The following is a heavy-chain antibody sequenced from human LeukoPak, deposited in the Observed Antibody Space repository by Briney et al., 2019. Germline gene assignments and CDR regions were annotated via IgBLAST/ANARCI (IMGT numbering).Heavy chain of an antibody. CDR3: ARDYGGAFRGWFDP. CDR2: IYSSGTT. CDR1: GFIVSSHY. J-gene: IGHJ5*02. D-gene: IGHD4-23*01. Sequence: GGSLRLSCEVSGFIVSSHYMSGVREAPGKGLEGGSVIYSSGTTYYADSVKGRFTISRDNVKNTLSLQMNSLAVEDSAVYYCARDYGGAFRGWFDPWGQGTLVTVSS. V-gene: IGHV3-66*03.